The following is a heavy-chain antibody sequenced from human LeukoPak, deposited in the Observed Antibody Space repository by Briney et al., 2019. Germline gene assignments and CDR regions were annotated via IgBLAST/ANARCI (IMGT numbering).Heavy chain of an antibody. CDR2: IKQDGSEK. CDR3: ARDSGSCLDAFDI. Sequence: GGSLRLSCAASGFTFSSYWMSWVRQAPGKGLEWVANIKQDGSEKYYVDSVKGRFTISRDNAKNSLYLQVNSLRAEDTAVYYCARDSGSCLDAFDIWGQGTMVTVSS. V-gene: IGHV3-7*01. J-gene: IGHJ3*02. D-gene: IGHD1-26*01. CDR1: GFTFSSYW.